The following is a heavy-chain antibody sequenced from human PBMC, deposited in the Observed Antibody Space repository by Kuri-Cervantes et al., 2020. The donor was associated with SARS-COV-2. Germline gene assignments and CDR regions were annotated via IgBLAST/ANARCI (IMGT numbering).Heavy chain of an antibody. CDR2: IYYSGST. Sequence: SETLSLTCTVSGGSISSGDYYWSWIRQPPGKGLEWIGYIYYSGSTNYNPSLKSRVTISVDTSKNQFSLKLSSVTAADTAVYYCAGWPVVPAANPKWGIDYWGQGTLVTVSS. CDR3: AGWPVVPAANPKWGIDY. V-gene: IGHV4-30-4*01. CDR1: GGSISSGDYY. J-gene: IGHJ4*02. D-gene: IGHD2-2*01.